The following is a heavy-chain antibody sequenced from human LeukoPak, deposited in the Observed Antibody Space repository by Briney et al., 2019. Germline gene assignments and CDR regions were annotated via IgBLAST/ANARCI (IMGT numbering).Heavy chain of an antibody. V-gene: IGHV3-7*01. CDR3: ARGSANRYHLYIDF. CDR2: IKQDGSEK. D-gene: IGHD3-16*02. J-gene: IGHJ4*02. Sequence: GGSLRLSCAASGFTFSSYWMSWVRQAPGKGLEWVASIKQDGSEKYYVDSVKGRFTISRDNSKNSLYLQMISLRAEDTAVSICARGSANRYHLYIDFWGQGTLVTVSS. CDR1: GFTFSSYW.